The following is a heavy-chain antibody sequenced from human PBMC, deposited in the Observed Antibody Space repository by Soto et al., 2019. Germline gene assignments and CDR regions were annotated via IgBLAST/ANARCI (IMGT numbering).Heavy chain of an antibody. CDR2: VYNSGST. CDR1: GGSISSNY. Sequence: PSETLSLTCTVSGGSISSNYWTWIRQPPGKGLEWIGYVYNSGSTNYNPSLKSRVTIPEDTSKSQFSLKVNSMTAADTAVYYCARYRREAVAGYTLDNWGQ. D-gene: IGHD6-13*01. CDR3: ARYRREAVAGYTLDN. J-gene: IGHJ4*02. V-gene: IGHV4-59*01.